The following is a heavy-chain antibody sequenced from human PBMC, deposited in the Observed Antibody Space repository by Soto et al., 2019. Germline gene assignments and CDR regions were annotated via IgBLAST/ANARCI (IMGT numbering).Heavy chain of an antibody. D-gene: IGHD1-26*01. Sequence: QVQLMQSGAEVKQPGASVKVSCKASGYTFTNYYMHWVRQVPGQELEWMGIINPSGGGPAHAQNCRGRLTTTSDTSTTTIYMELNSLTSEDTAVYVCARSDMGGEGARDVWGQGTMVTVSS. CDR1: GYTFTNYY. CDR2: INPSGGGP. CDR3: ARSDMGGEGARDV. J-gene: IGHJ3*01. V-gene: IGHV1-46*03.